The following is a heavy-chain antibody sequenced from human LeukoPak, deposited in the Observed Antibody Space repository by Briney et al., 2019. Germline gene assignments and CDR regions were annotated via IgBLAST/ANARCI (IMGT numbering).Heavy chain of an antibody. CDR1: GFTFSSYA. Sequence: GGSLRLSCAASGFTFSSYAMSWVRQAPGKGLEWVSAISGSGGSTYYADSVKGRFTISRDNSKNTLYLQMNSLKTEDTAVYYCTRVSGCCSGGSCNDDYYYYGMDVWGQGATVTVSS. CDR3: TRVSGCCSGGSCNDDYYYYGMDV. J-gene: IGHJ6*02. D-gene: IGHD2-15*01. V-gene: IGHV3-23*01. CDR2: ISGSGGST.